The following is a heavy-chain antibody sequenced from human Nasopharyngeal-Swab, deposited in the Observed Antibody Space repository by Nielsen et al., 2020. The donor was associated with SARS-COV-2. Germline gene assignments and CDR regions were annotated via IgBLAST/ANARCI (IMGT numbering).Heavy chain of an antibody. CDR2: IIPIFGTA. CDR3: ARGPSSGYYLYAFDI. V-gene: IGHV1-69*01. J-gene: IGHJ3*02. D-gene: IGHD3-22*01. Sequence: WVRQAPGQGLEWMGGIIPIFGTANYAQKFQGRVTITADESTSTAYMELSSLRSEDTAMYYCARGPSSGYYLYAFDIWGQGTMVTVSS.